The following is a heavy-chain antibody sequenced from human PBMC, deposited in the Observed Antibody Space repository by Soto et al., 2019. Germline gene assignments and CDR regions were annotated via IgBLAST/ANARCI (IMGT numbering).Heavy chain of an antibody. CDR1: GFTFSSYA. Sequence: GGSLRLSCAASGFTFSSYAMHWVRQAPGKGLEWVAVISYDGSNKYYADSVKGRFTISRDNSKNTLYLQMNSLRAEDTAVYYCARSIHVDTAMVIPFWGQGTLVTVSS. D-gene: IGHD5-18*01. V-gene: IGHV3-30-3*01. CDR2: ISYDGSNK. CDR3: ARSIHVDTAMVIPF. J-gene: IGHJ4*02.